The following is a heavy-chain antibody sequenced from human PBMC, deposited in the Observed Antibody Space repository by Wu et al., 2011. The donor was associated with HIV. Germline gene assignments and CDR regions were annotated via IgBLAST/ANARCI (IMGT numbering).Heavy chain of an antibody. J-gene: IGHJ6*02. D-gene: IGHD4-17*01. CDR3: ARVPFTPVTTYSYYYGMDV. Sequence: QVQLVQSGAEVKKPGSSVKVSCKASGGTLSSYGLSWVRQAPGQGLEWMGWINAYNGNTNYPQKFQGRVTMTTDTSTSTAYMELRSLRSDDTAVYYCARVPFTPVTTYSYYYGMDVWGQGTTVTVSS. CDR1: GGTLSSYG. V-gene: IGHV1-18*01. CDR2: INAYNGNT.